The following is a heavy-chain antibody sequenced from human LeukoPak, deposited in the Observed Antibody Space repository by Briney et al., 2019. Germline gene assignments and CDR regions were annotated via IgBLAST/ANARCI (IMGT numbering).Heavy chain of an antibody. V-gene: IGHV3-23*01. Sequence: QPGGSLRLSCAASGFTFSSYAMSWVRQAPGKGLEWVSGISGSGGSTYYADSVKGRFTISRDNSKNTLYLQMHSLRAEDTAVYYCAKRGSGITVAADYWGQGTLVTVSS. CDR2: ISGSGGST. J-gene: IGHJ4*02. CDR1: GFTFSSYA. CDR3: AKRGSGITVAADY. D-gene: IGHD6-19*01.